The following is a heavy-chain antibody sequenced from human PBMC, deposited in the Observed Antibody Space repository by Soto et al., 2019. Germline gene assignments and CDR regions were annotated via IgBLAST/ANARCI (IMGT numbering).Heavy chain of an antibody. Sequence: QLQLQESGPGLVKPSETLSLTCTVSGGSISSSSYYWGWIRQPPGKGLEWIGSIYYSGSTYYNPSLKSRVTLSVDTSKNQFSLKLSSVTAADTAVYYCARLLRAYDRSGYYYPYYFDYWGQGTLVTVSS. CDR2: IYYSGST. CDR1: GGSISSSSYY. V-gene: IGHV4-39*01. J-gene: IGHJ4*02. D-gene: IGHD3-22*01. CDR3: ARLLRAYDRSGYYYPYYFDY.